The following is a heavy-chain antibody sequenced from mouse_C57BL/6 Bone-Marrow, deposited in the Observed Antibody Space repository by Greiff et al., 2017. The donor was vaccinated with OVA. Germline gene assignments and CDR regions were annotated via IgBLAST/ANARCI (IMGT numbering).Heavy chain of an antibody. Sequence: QVQLQQPGAELVMPGASVKLSCKASGYTFTSYWMHWVKQRPGQGLEWIGEIDPADGYLNYNQKFKGKSTLTVDKSSSTAYMQRSSLTSEDSSVYYCARPHSNYPAWFAYWGQGTLVTVSA. CDR1: GYTFTSYW. D-gene: IGHD2-5*01. V-gene: IGHV1-69*01. J-gene: IGHJ3*01. CDR3: ARPHSNYPAWFAY. CDR2: IDPADGYL.